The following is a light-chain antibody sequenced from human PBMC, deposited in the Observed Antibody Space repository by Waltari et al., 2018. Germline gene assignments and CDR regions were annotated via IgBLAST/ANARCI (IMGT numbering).Light chain of an antibody. J-gene: IGKJ1*01. V-gene: IGKV2-30*01. CDR1: QSLVSRDGNTY. Sequence: DVVMTQSPLPLPVTLGQPASIPCRPSQSLVSRDGNTYFNWFHHRPGQSPRRLLYKVSNRDSGVPDRFSGSGSGTDFTLRISRVEAEDVGIYYCMQGTHWPWTFGQGTKVEIK. CDR3: MQGTHWPWT. CDR2: KVS.